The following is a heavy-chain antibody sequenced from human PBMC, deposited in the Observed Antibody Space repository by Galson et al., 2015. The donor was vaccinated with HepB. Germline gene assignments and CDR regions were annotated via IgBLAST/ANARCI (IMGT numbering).Heavy chain of an antibody. V-gene: IGHV5-10-1*01. D-gene: IGHD3-22*01. Sequence: SGAEVKKPGESLRISCKGSGYSFSSYWIYWVRQMPGKGLEWMGRIDPSDSYTNYSPSFQGRVTISTDKSISAAYLQWSSLKASDTAMYYCARVSNYYDSSGYYFGVNDYWGQGTLVTVSS. CDR2: IDPSDSYT. CDR1: GYSFSSYW. CDR3: ARVSNYYDSSGYYFGVNDY. J-gene: IGHJ4*02.